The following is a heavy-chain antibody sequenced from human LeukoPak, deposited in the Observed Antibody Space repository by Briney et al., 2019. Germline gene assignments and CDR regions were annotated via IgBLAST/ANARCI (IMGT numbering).Heavy chain of an antibody. D-gene: IGHD5-18*01. CDR2: IYSSGST. CDR1: GASINSGSNY. CDR3: ARSDGYGLVGI. J-gene: IGHJ3*02. Sequence: SETLSLTCRVSGASINSGSNYWGWIRQPPGKTLEWIGSIYSSGSTYYNPSLKSRGIIMIDKPKNHFSLTLSSVTAADTAVYYCARSDGYGLVGIWGQGTMVTVSS. V-gene: IGHV4-39*07.